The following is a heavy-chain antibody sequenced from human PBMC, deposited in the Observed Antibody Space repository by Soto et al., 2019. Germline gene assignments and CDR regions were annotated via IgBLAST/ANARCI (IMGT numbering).Heavy chain of an antibody. CDR2: INVYNGNT. CDR1: GYTFTNYG. V-gene: IGHV1-18*01. Sequence: QVQLVQSGGEVKKPGASVKVSCKASGYTFTNYGISWVRQAPGQGLEWMGWINVYNGNTKYAQKVQGRVTMTTDTSTITAYMELRSLRSDDTAVYYCARGVGSGSYSNQYNWFDPWGQGTLVTVSS. J-gene: IGHJ5*02. D-gene: IGHD3-10*01. CDR3: ARGVGSGSYSNQYNWFDP.